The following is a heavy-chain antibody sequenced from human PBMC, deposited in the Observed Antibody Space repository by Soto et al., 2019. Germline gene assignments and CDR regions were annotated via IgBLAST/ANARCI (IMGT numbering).Heavy chain of an antibody. CDR1: GFTFSFYA. J-gene: IGHJ4*02. Sequence: SLRLSCAASGFTFSFYAMHWVRQAPGKGLEWVAVISYNGRNKHYVDSVKGRFTISRDNSQDTLYLQVDSLRPDDTAVYYCARQAKIGDRSQFYFDSWGQGTLVTVSS. CDR2: ISYNGRNK. D-gene: IGHD3-16*01. CDR3: ARQAKIGDRSQFYFDS. V-gene: IGHV3-30*04.